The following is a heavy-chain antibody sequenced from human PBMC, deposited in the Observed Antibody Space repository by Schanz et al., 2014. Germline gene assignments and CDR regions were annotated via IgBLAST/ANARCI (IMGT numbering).Heavy chain of an antibody. D-gene: IGHD3-10*01. CDR1: GFTFSTSA. J-gene: IGHJ6*02. Sequence: EVQLLESGGGLVQPGGSLRLSCAASGFTFSTSAMSWVRQVPGKGLEWVSAILGLASTTYYADSVKGRFTISRDNSKNSLYLQMNSLRAEDTAVYYCAKDGPGGSGSYSADGDMDVWGQGTTVTVSS. CDR3: AKDGPGGSGSYSADGDMDV. V-gene: IGHV3-23*01. CDR2: ILGLASTT.